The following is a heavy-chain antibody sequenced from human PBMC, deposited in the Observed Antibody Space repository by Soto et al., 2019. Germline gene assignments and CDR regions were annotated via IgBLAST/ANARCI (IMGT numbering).Heavy chain of an antibody. CDR3: ARDLNQDGYSPMDV. CDR2: IIPIFGTA. J-gene: IGHJ6*02. V-gene: IGHV1-69*13. D-gene: IGHD6-25*01. Sequence: GASVNVSCKASGGTFSSYSISWVRQAPGQGLEWMGGIIPIFGTANYAQKFQGRVTITADESTSTAYMELSSLRSEDTAVYYCARDLNQDGYSPMDVWGQGTTVTVSS. CDR1: GGTFSSYS.